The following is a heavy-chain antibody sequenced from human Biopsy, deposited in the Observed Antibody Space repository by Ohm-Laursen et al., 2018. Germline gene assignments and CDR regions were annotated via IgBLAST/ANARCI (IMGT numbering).Heavy chain of an antibody. D-gene: IGHD3-22*01. CDR2: IYYSGST. CDR3: ARGGRYYYDRPDN. V-gene: IGHV4-59*01. J-gene: IGHJ4*02. Sequence: SQTLSLTCTVSGGSISSYYWNWIRQPPGKGLEWVGYIYYSGSTNYNPSLKSRVTISVDTSKNLFSLKLNSVTAADTAVYYCARGGRYYYDRPDNWGQGTLVIVSS. CDR1: GGSISSYY.